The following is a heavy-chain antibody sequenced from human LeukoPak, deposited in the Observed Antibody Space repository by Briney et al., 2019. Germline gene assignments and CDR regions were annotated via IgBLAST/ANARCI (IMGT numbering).Heavy chain of an antibody. Sequence: PSETLSLTCTVSGGSISSSSYYWGWIRQPPGKGLEWIGSIYYSGSTYYNPSLKSRVTISVDTSKNQFSLKLSSVTAADTAVYYCAREGGWRGELSSDYWGQGTLVTVSS. CDR3: AREGGWRGELSSDY. J-gene: IGHJ4*02. V-gene: IGHV4-39*07. CDR1: GGSISSSSYY. D-gene: IGHD3-16*02. CDR2: IYYSGST.